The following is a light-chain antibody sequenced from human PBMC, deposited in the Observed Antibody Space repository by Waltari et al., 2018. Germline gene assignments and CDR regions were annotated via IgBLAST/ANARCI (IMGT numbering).Light chain of an antibody. Sequence: EIVLTQSPATLSLVSVDRATISCSSRQSISNYLALYQQKPGQAPRLLIYDASIRATGIPSWFSGSWSTTDFPLTISLLEPEDFADYYYHQRSIWPNTFGLGTKLEIK. J-gene: IGKJ2*01. CDR2: DAS. CDR1: QSISNY. CDR3: HQRSIWPNT. V-gene: IGKV3-11*01.